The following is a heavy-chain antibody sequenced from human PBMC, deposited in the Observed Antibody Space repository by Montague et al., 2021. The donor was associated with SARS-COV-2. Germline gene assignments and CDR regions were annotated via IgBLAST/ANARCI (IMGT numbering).Heavy chain of an antibody. CDR1: GDSVSSNIAA. V-gene: IGHV6-1*01. J-gene: IGHJ4*02. Sequence: CAISGDSVSSNIAAWNWIRQSPSRGLEWLGRTYYRSKWYNDYAVSVRSRITISPDTSKSQFSLQLNSVTPEDTAVYYCTQERGPGRTTWYYFDYWGQGTLVTVSS. D-gene: IGHD6-13*01. CDR3: TQERGPGRTTWYYFDY. CDR2: TYYRSKWYN.